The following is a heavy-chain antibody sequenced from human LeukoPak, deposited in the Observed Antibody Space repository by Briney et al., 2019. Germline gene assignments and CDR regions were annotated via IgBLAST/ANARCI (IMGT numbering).Heavy chain of an antibody. D-gene: IGHD6-13*01. Sequence: GGALRLSRPSSGFTFPTYTMHWLRPAAGKGGEWVSSISSRSSHIDYTDSVKGRFIISRDTAKNSLYLQMNSLRAEDTAVYYCAREGNSWYDYWGQGTLVTVSS. V-gene: IGHV3-21*01. CDR3: AREGNSWYDY. CDR2: ISSRSSHI. CDR1: GFTFPTYT. J-gene: IGHJ4*02.